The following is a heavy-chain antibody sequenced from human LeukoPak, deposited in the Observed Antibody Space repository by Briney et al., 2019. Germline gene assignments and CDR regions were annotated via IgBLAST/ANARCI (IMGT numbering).Heavy chain of an antibody. V-gene: IGHV1-2*02. Sequence: ASVKVSCKASGYTFTDYYIHWVRQAPGQGLEWMGWINPNSGGTNFAQKFQGRVTMTRDTSISTAYLDLSRLISDDTAMYYCAKGYDSSGYYLNYFDYWGQGTLVTVSS. CDR3: AKGYDSSGYYLNYFDY. J-gene: IGHJ4*02. CDR1: GYTFTDYY. CDR2: INPNSGGT. D-gene: IGHD3-22*01.